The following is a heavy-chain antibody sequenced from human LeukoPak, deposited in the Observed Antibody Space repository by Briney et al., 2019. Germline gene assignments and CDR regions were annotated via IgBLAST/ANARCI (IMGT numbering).Heavy chain of an antibody. D-gene: IGHD3-22*01. J-gene: IGHJ6*03. CDR2: IYYSGST. CDR3: ARHLGYDSSGYPSYYYMGV. Sequence: SETLSPTCTVSGGSISSYYWSWIRQPPGKGLEWIGYIYYSGSTNYNPSLKSRVTISVDTSKNQFSLKLSSVTAADTAVYYCARHLGYDSSGYPSYYYMGVWGKEPTVTVSS. CDR1: GGSISSYY. V-gene: IGHV4-59*08.